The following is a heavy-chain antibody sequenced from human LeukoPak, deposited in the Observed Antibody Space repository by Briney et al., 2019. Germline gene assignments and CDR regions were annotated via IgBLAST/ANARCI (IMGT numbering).Heavy chain of an antibody. CDR1: GFTFSSYA. CDR2: ISYDGSNK. Sequence: GGSLRLSCAASGFTFSSYAMHWVRQAPGKGLEWVAVISYDGSNKYYADSVKGRFTISRDNSKNTLYLQMNSLRAEDTAVYYCAKDLVPYCGGDCSPGDYWGQGTLVTVSS. J-gene: IGHJ4*02. D-gene: IGHD2-21*02. CDR3: AKDLVPYCGGDCSPGDY. V-gene: IGHV3-30*04.